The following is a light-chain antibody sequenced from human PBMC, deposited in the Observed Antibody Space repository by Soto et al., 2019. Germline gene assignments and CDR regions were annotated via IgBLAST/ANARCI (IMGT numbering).Light chain of an antibody. V-gene: IGKV3-11*01. CDR1: QSVGSY. Sequence: EVVLTQSPATLSLSPGERATLSCRASQSVGSYLAWFHQKPGQAPRLLIYDASNRAPGIPARFSGSGSGTDFPLTISSLDPEVFGVYYCQQRKNWPPITFGQGTRLEIK. CDR2: DAS. CDR3: QQRKNWPPIT. J-gene: IGKJ5*01.